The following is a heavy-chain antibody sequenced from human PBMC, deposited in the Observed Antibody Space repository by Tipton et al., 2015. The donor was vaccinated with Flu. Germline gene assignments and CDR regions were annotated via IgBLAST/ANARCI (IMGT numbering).Heavy chain of an antibody. V-gene: IGHV4-59*01. J-gene: IGHJ4*02. D-gene: IGHD5-18*01. CDR2: IYYSGST. CDR1: GFTFSSYA. CDR3: ARGLSGYSRPVDY. Sequence: LRLSCAASGFTFSSYAMSWVRQPPGKGLEWIGYIYYSGSTNYNPSLKSRVTISVDTSKNQFSLKLSSVTAADTAVYYCARGLSGYSRPVDYWGQGTLVTVSS.